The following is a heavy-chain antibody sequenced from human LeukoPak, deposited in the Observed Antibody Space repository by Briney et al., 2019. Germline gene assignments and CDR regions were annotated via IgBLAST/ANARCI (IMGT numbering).Heavy chain of an antibody. J-gene: IGHJ4*02. CDR3: AGRRQLWSGIDY. V-gene: IGHV4-59*08. CDR2: IYYSGST. CDR1: GGSISSYY. D-gene: IGHD5-18*01. Sequence: PSETLSLTCTASGGSISSYYCSWIRQPPGQGLQWIGYIYYSGSTNYNPSLKSRVTISVDTSKNQFSLKLSSVTAADTAVYYCAGRRQLWSGIDYWGQGTLVTVSS.